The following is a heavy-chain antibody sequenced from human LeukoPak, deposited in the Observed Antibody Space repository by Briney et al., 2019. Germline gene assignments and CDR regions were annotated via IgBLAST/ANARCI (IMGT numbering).Heavy chain of an antibody. CDR1: GGSISSYY. Sequence: SETLSLTCTVSGGSISSYYWSWIRQPPGKGLEWIGYIYTSGSTNYNPSLKSRVTISVDTSKNQFSLKLSSVTAADTAVYCCARHGAGYSSGWYDYWGQGTLVTVSS. V-gene: IGHV4-4*09. CDR2: IYTSGST. J-gene: IGHJ4*02. CDR3: ARHGAGYSSGWYDY. D-gene: IGHD6-19*01.